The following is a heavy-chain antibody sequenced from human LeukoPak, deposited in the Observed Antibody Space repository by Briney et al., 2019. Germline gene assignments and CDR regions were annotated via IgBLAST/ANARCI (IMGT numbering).Heavy chain of an antibody. CDR2: MNPNSGNT. CDR3: ARDFVWSTSRNFDY. J-gene: IGHJ4*02. V-gene: IGHV1-8*01. Sequence: GASVKVSCKASGYTFTSYDINWVRQATGQGLEWMGWMNPNSGNTGYAQKFQGRVTMTRNTSISTAYMELSSLRSENTAVYYCARDFVWSTSRNFDYWGQGTLVTVSS. D-gene: IGHD2-2*01. CDR1: GYTFTSYD.